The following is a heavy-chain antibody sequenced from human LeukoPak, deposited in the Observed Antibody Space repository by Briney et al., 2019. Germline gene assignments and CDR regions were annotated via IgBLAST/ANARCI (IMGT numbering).Heavy chain of an antibody. CDR3: ARVVGASHHTVDY. CDR1: GFTFNNYD. J-gene: IGHJ4*02. CDR2: IGTAGDT. D-gene: IGHD1-26*01. V-gene: IGHV3-13*01. Sequence: QSGGSLRLSCAASGFTFNNYDMHWVRQATGKGLEWVSAIGTAGDTYYPDSVKGRFTVSRDDSENTLSLQMNSLRVEDTALYFCARVVGASHHTVDYWGQGTLVTVSS.